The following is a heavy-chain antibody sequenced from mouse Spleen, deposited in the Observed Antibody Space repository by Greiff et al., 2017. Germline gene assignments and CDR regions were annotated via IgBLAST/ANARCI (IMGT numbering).Heavy chain of an antibody. D-gene: IGHD2-13*01. J-gene: IGHJ4*01. V-gene: IGHV1-15*01. CDR3: AKGGDPRYDMDY. CDR1: GYTFTDYE. Sequence: QVQLQQSGAELVRPGASVTLSCKASGYTFTDYEMHWVKQTPVHGLEWIGAIDPETGGTAYNQKFKGKAILTADKSSSTAYMQLSSLTSEDSAVYYCAKGGDPRYDMDYWGQGTSVTVSS. CDR2: IDPETGGT.